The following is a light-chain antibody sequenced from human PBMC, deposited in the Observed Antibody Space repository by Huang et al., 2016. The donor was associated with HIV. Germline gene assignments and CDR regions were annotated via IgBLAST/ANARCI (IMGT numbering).Light chain of an antibody. CDR3: MQGTHWPLT. V-gene: IGKV2-30*02. J-gene: IGKJ4*01. CDR1: QSLLHSDGNTY. CDR2: KVS. Sequence: DVVMTQSPLSLPVTLGQPASISCTSSQSLLHSDGNTYVNWFHHRPGQSPRRLFYKVSNRDSGVPDRFSGSGSGTHFTLTISRVEAEDVGIFYCMQGTHWPLTFGEGTKVEI.